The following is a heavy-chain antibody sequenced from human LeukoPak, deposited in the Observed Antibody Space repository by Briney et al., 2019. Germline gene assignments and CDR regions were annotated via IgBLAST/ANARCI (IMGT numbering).Heavy chain of an antibody. CDR3: GRGNKSFDP. V-gene: IGHV1-2*02. J-gene: IGHJ5*02. CDR1: GYTFTAYY. CDR2: INPDTGDT. Sequence: ASVMVSCKASGYTFTAYYVHWVRQAPGQGLEWIGWINPDTGDTNYAPKFQGRVTMIKDTSTNSAYMELNKLTSDDTAVYYCGRGNKSFDPWGQGTLVTVSS.